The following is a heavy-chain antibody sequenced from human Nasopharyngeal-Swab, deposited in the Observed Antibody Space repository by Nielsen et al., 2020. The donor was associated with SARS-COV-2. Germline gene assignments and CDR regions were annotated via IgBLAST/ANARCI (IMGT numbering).Heavy chain of an antibody. J-gene: IGHJ6*04. CDR1: GFTFSSYG. Sequence: VGPLRLSCSASGFTFSSYGMHWVPQAPGKGLEWLAVISYDVSNKYYADSVKGRFTISRDNSKNTLYLQMNSLRAEDTAVYYCAKSIVVVPAAIGAGVPDVWGKGTTVTVSS. D-gene: IGHD2-2*01. V-gene: IGHV3-30*18. CDR3: AKSIVVVPAAIGAGVPDV. CDR2: ISYDVSNK.